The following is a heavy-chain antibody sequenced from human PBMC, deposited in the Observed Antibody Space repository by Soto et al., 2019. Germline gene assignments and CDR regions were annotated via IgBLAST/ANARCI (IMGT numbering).Heavy chain of an antibody. J-gene: IGHJ4*02. CDR2: IYYSGST. CDR3: ATGTAGRYYFDY. V-gene: IGHV4-59*01. Sequence: SETLSLTCTVSGGSISSYYWSWIRQPPGKGLEWIGYIYYSGSTNYNPSLKSRVTISVDTSKNQFSLKLSSVTAADTAVYYCATGTAGRYYFDYWGQGTLVTVSS. CDR1: GGSISSYY. D-gene: IGHD1-1*01.